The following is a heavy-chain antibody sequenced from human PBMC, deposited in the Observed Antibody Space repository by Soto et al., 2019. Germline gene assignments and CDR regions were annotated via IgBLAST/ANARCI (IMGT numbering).Heavy chain of an antibody. CDR1: GCIFSSYA. Sequence: EVQLLESGGGLVQPGGSLRLSCAASGCIFSSYALTWVRQAPGKGLEWVSVISGSGGDTYYADSVKGRFAISRDNSKNTLYLQMNSLRAEDTAVYYCAKGITVAGNYYYGMDVWGQGTTVTVSS. D-gene: IGHD6-19*01. CDR2: ISGSGGDT. J-gene: IGHJ6*02. CDR3: AKGITVAGNYYYGMDV. V-gene: IGHV3-23*01.